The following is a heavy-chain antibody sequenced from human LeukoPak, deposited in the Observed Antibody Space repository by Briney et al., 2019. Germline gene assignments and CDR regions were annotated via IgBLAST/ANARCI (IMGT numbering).Heavy chain of an antibody. CDR3: AKDIRERGYAAF. V-gene: IGHV3-43*02. D-gene: IGHD3-22*01. CDR1: GFTFDDYA. CDR2: ISGDGYRT. Sequence: GGSLRLSCAASGFTFDDYAMHWVRQAPGKGLEWVSLISGDGYRTYYADSIKGRFTISRDNSRNSLYLQMHSVRSEDTALYYCAKDIRERGYAAFWGQGTLVIVSS. J-gene: IGHJ4*02.